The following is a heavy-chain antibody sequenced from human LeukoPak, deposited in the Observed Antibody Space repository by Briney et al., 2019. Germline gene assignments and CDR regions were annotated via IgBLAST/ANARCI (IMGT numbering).Heavy chain of an antibody. J-gene: IGHJ4*02. V-gene: IGHV3-30*04. CDR1: GFTFSSYA. CDR3: ARGLRMVRGVIPHFFDY. CDR2: ISYDGSNK. D-gene: IGHD3-10*01. Sequence: GGSLRLSCAASGFTFSSYAMHWVRQAPGKGLEWVAVISYDGSNKYYADSVKGRFTISRDNSKNTLYLQMNSLRAEDTAVYYCARGLRMVRGVIPHFFDYWGQGTLVTVSS.